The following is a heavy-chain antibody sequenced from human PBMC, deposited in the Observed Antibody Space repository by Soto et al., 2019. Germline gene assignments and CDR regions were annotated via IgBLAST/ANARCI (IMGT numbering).Heavy chain of an antibody. CDR3: ARDPVYSSSWYGSVFDI. D-gene: IGHD6-13*01. Sequence: ASVKVSCKASGYTFTSYGISWVRQAPGQGLEWMGWISAYNGNTNYAQKLQGRVTMTTDTSTSTAYMELRSLRSDDTAVYYCARDPVYSSSWYGSVFDIWGKGTMVTVSS. CDR1: GYTFTSYG. V-gene: IGHV1-18*01. CDR2: ISAYNGNT. J-gene: IGHJ3*02.